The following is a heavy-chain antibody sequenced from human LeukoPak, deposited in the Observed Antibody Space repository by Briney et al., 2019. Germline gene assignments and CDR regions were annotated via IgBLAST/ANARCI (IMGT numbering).Heavy chain of an antibody. J-gene: IGHJ5*02. Sequence: GGSLRLSCEVTGFTLGSYWMSWVRQAPGKGLEWVANIKQDGTETHYGDSVKGRFTISRDNAKNSLYLQLNSLRGEDTAVYYCARNTDRDAYMASWGQGTLVTVSS. CDR2: IKQDGTET. CDR3: ARNTDRDAYMAS. D-gene: IGHD5-24*01. CDR1: GFTLGSYW. V-gene: IGHV3-7*01.